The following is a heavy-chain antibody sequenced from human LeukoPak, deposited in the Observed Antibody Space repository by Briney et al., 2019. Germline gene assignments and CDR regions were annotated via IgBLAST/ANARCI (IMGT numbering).Heavy chain of an antibody. J-gene: IGHJ4*02. CDR2: MNPNSGNT. Sequence: ASVKVSCKASGYTFTSYDINWVRQATGQGLEWMGWMNPNSGNTGYAQKFQGRVTMTRNTSISTAYMELSSLRSEDTAVYYCARGRYYYGSGRYGGDYWGQETLVTVSS. D-gene: IGHD3-10*01. CDR1: GYTFTSYD. CDR3: ARGRYYYGSGRYGGDY. V-gene: IGHV1-8*01.